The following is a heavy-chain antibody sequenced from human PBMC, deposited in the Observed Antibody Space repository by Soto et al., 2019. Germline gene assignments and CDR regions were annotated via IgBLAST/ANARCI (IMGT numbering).Heavy chain of an antibody. CDR3: ARAANSSVFYGGSANWFDP. CDR1: GFTFDDYA. CDR2: ISWNGGDI. V-gene: IGHV3-9*01. D-gene: IGHD4-17*01. Sequence: EVQLVESGGGLVQPGRSLRLSCAASGFTFDDYAMDWVRQAPGKGPEWVSGISWNGGDIGYADSVKGRFTISRDNAKNSLYLQMNSLRVEDTALYYCARAANSSVFYGGSANWFDPWGRGTLVTVSS. J-gene: IGHJ5*02.